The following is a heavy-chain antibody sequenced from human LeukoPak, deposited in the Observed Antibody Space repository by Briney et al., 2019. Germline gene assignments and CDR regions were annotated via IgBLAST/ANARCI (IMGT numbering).Heavy chain of an antibody. Sequence: ASVKVSCKASGYTFTSYYMHWVRQAPGQGLEWMGIINPSGGSTSYAQKFQGRVTMTRDTSTSTVYMELSSLRSEDTAVYYCARDPSRWGQWLVQGFDYWGQRTLVTVSS. CDR1: GYTFTSYY. CDR2: INPSGGST. CDR3: ARDPSRWGQWLVQGFDY. V-gene: IGHV1-46*01. J-gene: IGHJ4*02. D-gene: IGHD6-19*01.